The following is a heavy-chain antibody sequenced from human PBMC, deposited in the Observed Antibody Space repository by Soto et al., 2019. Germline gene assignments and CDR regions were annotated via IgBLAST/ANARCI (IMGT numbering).Heavy chain of an antibody. CDR2: INHSGST. CDR1: GGSFSGYY. J-gene: IGHJ4*02. CDR3: ARDKSTCLFDS. V-gene: IGHV4-34*01. Sequence: QVQLQQWGAGLLKPSETLSLTCAVYGGSFSGYYWTWIRQPPGTGLAWIGEINHSGSTNYNPSLKSRVTIAVDTYKNQSSLKLTSVIAADTTVYYCARDKSTCLFDSWGQGTLVSVSS. D-gene: IGHD2-2*01.